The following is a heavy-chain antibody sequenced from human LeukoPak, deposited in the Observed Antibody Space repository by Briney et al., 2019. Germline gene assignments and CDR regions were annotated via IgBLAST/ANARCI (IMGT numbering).Heavy chain of an antibody. Sequence: GRSRRLAWAASGFTFGDYGTNWVRQAPGNGRGWESYIRTGSGVIYDAESVKGRVTISRNNAKNSLYLQMNSLRAEDTAVYYCARDGIIVGATVAPAYWGEGTLVTVSS. CDR2: IRTGSGVI. V-gene: IGHV3-48*04. D-gene: IGHD1-26*01. CDR1: GFTFGDYG. J-gene: IGHJ4*02. CDR3: ARDGIIVGATVAPAY.